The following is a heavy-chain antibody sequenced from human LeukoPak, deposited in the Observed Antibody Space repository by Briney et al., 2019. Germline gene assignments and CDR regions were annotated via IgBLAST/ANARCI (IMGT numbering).Heavy chain of an antibody. CDR2: INHSGST. CDR3: ARDDGDYCLY. Sequence: SETLSLTCAVYGGSFSGYYWSWIRQPPGKGLEWIGEINHSGSTNYNPSLKSRVTISVDTSKNQFSLKLSSVTAADTAVYYCARDDGDYCLYWGQGTLVTVSS. V-gene: IGHV4-34*01. CDR1: GGSFSGYY. J-gene: IGHJ4*02. D-gene: IGHD4-17*01.